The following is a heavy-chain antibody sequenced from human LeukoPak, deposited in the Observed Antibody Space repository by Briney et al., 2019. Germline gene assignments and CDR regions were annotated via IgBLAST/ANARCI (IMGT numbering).Heavy chain of an antibody. Sequence: GGSLRLSCVVSGITLSNYGMSWVRQAPGKGLEWVSGISESGGSTNYADSVKGRFIISRDNSKNTVYLQMNSLRAEDTAVYYCARARLANYFDYWGQGTLVTVSS. CDR1: GITLSNYG. CDR2: ISESGGST. CDR3: ARARLANYFDY. V-gene: IGHV3-23*01. J-gene: IGHJ4*02.